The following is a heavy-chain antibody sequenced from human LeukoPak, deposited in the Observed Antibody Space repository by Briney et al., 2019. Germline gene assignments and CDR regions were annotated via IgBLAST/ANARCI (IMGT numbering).Heavy chain of an antibody. Sequence: GGSLRLSCAASGSTVSSDYMSWVRQAPGKGLEWVSVIYSGGRTYYADSVKGRFTISRDNSKNTLFLQMNSLRAEDTAVYYCARGMISISQPLYFDYWGQGTLVTVSS. CDR1: GSTVSSDY. CDR2: IYSGGRT. CDR3: ARGMISISQPLYFDY. J-gene: IGHJ4*02. D-gene: IGHD3-9*01. V-gene: IGHV3-53*01.